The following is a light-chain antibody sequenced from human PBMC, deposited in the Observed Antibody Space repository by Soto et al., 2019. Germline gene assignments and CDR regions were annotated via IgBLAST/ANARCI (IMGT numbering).Light chain of an antibody. CDR3: TSYTPGGAFVV. CDR2: DVN. Sequence: QSALTQPASVSGSPGQSITISCIGTNTDVGGYDRVSWYQHHPGKAPKLMIYDVNNRASGVSGRFSGSKSGTTASLTISGLQAEDEANYYCTSYTPGGAFVVFGGGTKLTVL. CDR1: NTDVGGYDR. V-gene: IGLV2-14*01. J-gene: IGLJ2*01.